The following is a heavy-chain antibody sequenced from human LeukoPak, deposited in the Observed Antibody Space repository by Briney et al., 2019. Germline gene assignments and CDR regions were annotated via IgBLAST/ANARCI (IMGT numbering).Heavy chain of an antibody. CDR2: IYTSGST. CDR1: GGSFSGYY. CDR3: ARDLGVTVSLFDY. J-gene: IGHJ4*02. Sequence: SETLSLTCAVYGGSFSGYYWSWIRQPAGKGLEWIGRIYTSGSTNYNPSLKSRVTMSVDTSKNQFSLKLSSVTAADTAVYYCARDLGVTVSLFDYWGQGTLVTVSS. D-gene: IGHD3-16*01. V-gene: IGHV4-4*07.